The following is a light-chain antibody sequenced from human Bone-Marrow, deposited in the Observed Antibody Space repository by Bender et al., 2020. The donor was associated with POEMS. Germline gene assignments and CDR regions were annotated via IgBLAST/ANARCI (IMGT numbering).Light chain of an antibody. V-gene: IGLV2-14*02. CDR3: SSYTSSSTYV. Sequence: QSALTQPASVSGSPGQSITISCTGASSGVGIYNFVSWYQQHPGKAPKLMIYEGNKRPSGVSNRISGSKSGNTASLIISGLQAEDEADYYCSSYTSSSTYVFGTGTKVTVL. J-gene: IGLJ1*01. CDR2: EGN. CDR1: SSGVGIYNF.